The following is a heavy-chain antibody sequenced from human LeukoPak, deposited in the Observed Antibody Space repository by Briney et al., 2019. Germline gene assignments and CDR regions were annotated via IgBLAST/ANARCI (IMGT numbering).Heavy chain of an antibody. Sequence: ASVKVSCKASGGTFSSTTINWVRQAPGQGLEWMGGITPIFRTPNYAQKFQGRVTITAVESMSTAYMELSSLRSEDTAVYYCARGWLAETTVVTPYNYWGQGALVTVSS. V-gene: IGHV1-69*13. CDR2: ITPIFRTP. J-gene: IGHJ4*02. CDR1: GGTFSSTT. CDR3: ARGWLAETTVVTPYNY. D-gene: IGHD2-21*02.